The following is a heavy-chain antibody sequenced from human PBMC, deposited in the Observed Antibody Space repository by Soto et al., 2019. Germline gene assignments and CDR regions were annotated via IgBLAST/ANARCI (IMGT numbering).Heavy chain of an antibody. CDR2: IYYSGST. J-gene: IGHJ4*02. Sequence: ETLSLTCTVSGGSIRSSSYYWGWIRHPPGKGLEWIGSIYYSGSTYYNPSLKSRVAISVDTSKNQFSLKLSSVTAADKDVYYCARHHLYDSLEYFDYWGQGTPVTVS. CDR1: GGSIRSSSYY. D-gene: IGHD3-22*01. CDR3: ARHHLYDSLEYFDY. V-gene: IGHV4-39*01.